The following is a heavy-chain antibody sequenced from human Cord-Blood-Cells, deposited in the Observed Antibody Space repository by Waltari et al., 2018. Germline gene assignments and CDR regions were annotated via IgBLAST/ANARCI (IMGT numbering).Heavy chain of an antibody. V-gene: IGHV4-34*01. J-gene: IGHJ3*02. CDR3: ARGQQGALGSVGAFDI. D-gene: IGHD7-27*01. CDR1: GGSFSGYY. CDR2: INHSGMS. Sequence: QVQLQQWGAGLLKPSETLSLTCAVYGGSFSGYYWSWIGQPPGKGLEWIGEINHSGMSNCNPPLKSRVTISVDATKDQVSLKLSAVTAADTAVYYCARGQQGALGSVGAFDIWGQGTMVTVSS.